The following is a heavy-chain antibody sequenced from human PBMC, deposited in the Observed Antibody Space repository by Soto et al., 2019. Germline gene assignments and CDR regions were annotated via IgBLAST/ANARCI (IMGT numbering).Heavy chain of an antibody. V-gene: IGHV3-74*01. CDR2: IKSDGSST. CDR3: ARSVRSGSFPYYYYAMDV. D-gene: IGHD3-10*01. CDR1: GFTSSNYW. Sequence: LRLSCAASGFTSSNYWMHWVRQAPGKGLVWVSRIKSDGSSTTYADSVKGRFTISRDNAKNTLDLQMHGLRGEDMAVYYCARSVRSGSFPYYYYAMDVWGQGTTVTVSS. J-gene: IGHJ6*02.